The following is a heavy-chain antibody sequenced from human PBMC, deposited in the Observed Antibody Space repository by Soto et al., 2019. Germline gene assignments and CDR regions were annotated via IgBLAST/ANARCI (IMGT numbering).Heavy chain of an antibody. CDR1: GVPFSSYS. CDR3: TTSSIAVSGGVGY. Sequence: EVQLVESGGGLVKPGGSLRLSCAASGVPFSSYSMNWVRQAPGKGLEWVSSISGSSSHIYYADSVKGRFTISRDNAKNSLYLQMNSLKTEDTAVYYCTTSSIAVSGGVGYWGQGTLVTVSS. D-gene: IGHD6-19*01. J-gene: IGHJ4*02. V-gene: IGHV3-21*03. CDR2: ISGSSSHI.